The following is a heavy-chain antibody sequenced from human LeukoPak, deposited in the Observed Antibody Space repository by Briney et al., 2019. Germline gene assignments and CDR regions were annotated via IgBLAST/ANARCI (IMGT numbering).Heavy chain of an antibody. CDR2: INIGGTNT. J-gene: IGHJ5*02. V-gene: IGHV3-11*01. CDR3: ATDGAGFDT. CDR1: GFTFNDYY. Sequence: GGSLRLSCAASGFTFNDYYMSWIRQSPGKGLEWLSYINIGGTNTHYADSVKGRFTISRDNAKKSLYLEMNDLRAEDTAVYYCATDGAGFDTWGQGVLVTVSS.